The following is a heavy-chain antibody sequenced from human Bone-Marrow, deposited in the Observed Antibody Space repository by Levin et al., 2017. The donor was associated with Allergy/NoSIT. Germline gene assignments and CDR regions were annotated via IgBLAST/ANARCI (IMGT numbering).Heavy chain of an antibody. CDR3: AKVRDIAAAGPIFFDY. CDR1: GFTFDDYA. V-gene: IGHV3-9*01. J-gene: IGHJ4*02. Sequence: QTGGSLRLSCAASGFTFDDYAMHWVRQAPGKGLEWVSGISWNSGAIDYADSVKGRFTISRDNAKNSLYLQMDSLRAEDTALYYCAKVRDIAAAGPIFFDYWGQGTLVTVSS. D-gene: IGHD6-13*01. CDR2: ISWNSGAI.